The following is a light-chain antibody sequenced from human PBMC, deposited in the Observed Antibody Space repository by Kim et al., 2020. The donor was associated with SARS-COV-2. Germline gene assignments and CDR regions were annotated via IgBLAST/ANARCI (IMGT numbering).Light chain of an antibody. Sequence: SSELTQPPSVSVSPGQTASITCSGDKLGDKYASWYQQKPGQSPALVIYQDAKRPSGIPERFSGSNSGNTATLTISGTQPMDEADYYCQAWDSCTVVFGGGTQLTVL. V-gene: IGLV3-1*01. CDR3: QAWDSCTVV. J-gene: IGLJ2*01. CDR1: KLGDKY. CDR2: QDA.